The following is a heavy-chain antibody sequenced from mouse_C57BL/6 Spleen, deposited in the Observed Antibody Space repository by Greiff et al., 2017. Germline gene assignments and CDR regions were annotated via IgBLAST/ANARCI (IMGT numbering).Heavy chain of an antibody. D-gene: IGHD2-4*01. CDR1: GYSITSGYY. Sequence: VQLKESGPGLVKPSQSLSLTCSVTGYSITSGYYWNWIRQFPGNKLEWMGYISYDGSNNYNPSLKNRISITRDTSKNQFFLKLNSVTTEDTATYYCAQNDYDSFDYWGQGTTLTVSS. CDR3: AQNDYDSFDY. J-gene: IGHJ2*01. CDR2: ISYDGSN. V-gene: IGHV3-6*01.